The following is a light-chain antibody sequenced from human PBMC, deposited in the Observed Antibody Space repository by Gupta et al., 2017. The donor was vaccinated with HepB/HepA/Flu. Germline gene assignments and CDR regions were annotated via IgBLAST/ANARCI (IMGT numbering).Light chain of an antibody. Sequence: QSALTQPPSASGSPGPSVTISCTGTSSDVGCYNYVSWYQQHPGKAPKLLIYEVSKRPSGVRDRFSGSKSGNTASLTVSGLQAEDEADYYCSSYAGSNNLMVFGGGTKLTVL. CDR1: SSDVGCYNY. J-gene: IGLJ2*01. CDR3: SSYAGSNNLMV. CDR2: EVS. V-gene: IGLV2-8*01.